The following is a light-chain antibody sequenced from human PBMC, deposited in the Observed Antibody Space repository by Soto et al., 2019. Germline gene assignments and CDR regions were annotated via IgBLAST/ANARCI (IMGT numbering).Light chain of an antibody. CDR3: QQYYTTPVT. V-gene: IGKV4-1*01. CDR2: WAS. Sequence: DIVMTQSPDSLVVSLGERATINCKSSQSLLHLAWYQQKPGQPPKLLIYWASTRESGVPDRFSGSASGTDFTLTISSLQAEDVAVYYCQQYYTTPVTFGQGTKVELK. J-gene: IGKJ1*01. CDR1: QSLLH.